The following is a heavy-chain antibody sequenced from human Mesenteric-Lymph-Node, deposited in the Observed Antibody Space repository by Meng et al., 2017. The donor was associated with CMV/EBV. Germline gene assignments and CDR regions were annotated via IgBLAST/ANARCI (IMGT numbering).Heavy chain of an antibody. V-gene: IGHV4-61*01. CDR3: ARDSRGSYTVNHYYYYGMDV. D-gene: IGHD1-26*01. J-gene: IGHJ6*02. Sequence: SETLSLTCTVSGGSVSRDTYYWNWIRQPPGKGLEWIGYVYYSGSTNYNPSLKSRVTISVDTSKNQFSLKLSSVTAADTAVYYCARDSRGSYTVNHYYYYGMDVWGQGTTVTVSS. CDR2: VYYSGST. CDR1: GGSVSRDTYY.